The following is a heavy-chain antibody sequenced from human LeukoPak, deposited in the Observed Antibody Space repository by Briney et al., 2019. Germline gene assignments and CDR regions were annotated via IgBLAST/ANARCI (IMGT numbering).Heavy chain of an antibody. CDR1: GFTFDDYA. V-gene: IGHV3-9*01. CDR3: AREKSWSNFDY. CDR2: ISWNSGSI. D-gene: IGHD6-13*01. Sequence: PGRSLRLSCAASGFTFDDYAMHWVRQAPGKGLEWVSGISWNSGSIGYADSVKGRFTISRDNAKNSLYLQMNSLRAEDTAVYYCAREKSWSNFDYWGQGTLVTVSS. J-gene: IGHJ4*02.